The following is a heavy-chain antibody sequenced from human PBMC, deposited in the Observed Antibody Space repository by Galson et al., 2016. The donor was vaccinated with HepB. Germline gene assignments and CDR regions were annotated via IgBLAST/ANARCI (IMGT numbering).Heavy chain of an antibody. V-gene: IGHV3-23*01. D-gene: IGHD6-13*01. CDR1: GLTFSDYA. CDR2: ISGSADST. J-gene: IGHJ6*04. Sequence: SLRLSCAASGLTFSDYAMAWVRQAPGKGLEWVSDISGSADSTHYADSVKGRFTISRDNSKNTFYLQMNTLSVEDTAIYFCARLPVSAPDANAGFYSWGKGTAVTVSS. CDR3: ARLPVSAPDANAGFYS.